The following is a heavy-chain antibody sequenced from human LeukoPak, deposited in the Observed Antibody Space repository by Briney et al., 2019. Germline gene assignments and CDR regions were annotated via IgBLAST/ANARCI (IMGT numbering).Heavy chain of an antibody. CDR3: AKYTSGTSYRGLDQ. CDR1: GLTVSNYA. J-gene: IGHJ4*02. Sequence: GGSLRLSCGASGLTVSNYAMSWVRLAPGKGLERVSTIIGSAVNTYYADSVKGRFTISRDDSKNTVYLQMNSLRAEDTAVYSCAKYTSGTSYRGLDQWGQGTLVTVSS. V-gene: IGHV3-23*01. D-gene: IGHD3-10*01. CDR2: IIGSAVNT.